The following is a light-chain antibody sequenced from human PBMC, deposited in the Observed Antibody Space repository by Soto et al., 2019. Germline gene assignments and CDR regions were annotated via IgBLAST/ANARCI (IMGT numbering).Light chain of an antibody. Sequence: QSALTQPASVSGSPGQSITISCTGTSSDVGGYNYVSWYQHHPGKAPKLLIYDVSNRPSGISNRFSGSKSDNTASLTISGLQPEDEADYYCSSYTTSNTRQIVFGTGTKLTVL. J-gene: IGLJ1*01. CDR1: SSDVGGYNY. V-gene: IGLV2-14*03. CDR3: SSYTTSNTRQIV. CDR2: DVS.